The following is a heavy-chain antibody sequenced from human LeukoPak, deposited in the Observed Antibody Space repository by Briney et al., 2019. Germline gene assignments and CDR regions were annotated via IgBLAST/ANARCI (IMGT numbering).Heavy chain of an antibody. CDR1: GGSISGYY. V-gene: IGHV4-4*07. Sequence: SETLSLTCTVSGGSISGYYWSWIRQPAGKGLEWIGRIYSSGSTNYNPSLKSRVTMSVDTSKNQFSLKLSSVTAADTAVYYCARISYDPGKAVWGKGTTVTVSS. D-gene: IGHD3-3*01. CDR3: ARISYDPGKAV. CDR2: IYSSGST. J-gene: IGHJ6*04.